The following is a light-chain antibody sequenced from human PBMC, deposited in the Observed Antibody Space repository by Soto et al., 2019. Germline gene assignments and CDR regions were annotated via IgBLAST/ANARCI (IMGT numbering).Light chain of an antibody. Sequence: DIQMTQSPSSLSASVGDRVTITCRATQDISNYLAWYQQRPGKVPKLLIYGASILQSGVPSRFRGSGSGTDFTLTISSLQPEDVATSYCQKYNSAPTWTFGQGTKVQIK. V-gene: IGKV1-27*01. CDR2: GAS. J-gene: IGKJ1*01. CDR1: QDISNY. CDR3: QKYNSAPTWT.